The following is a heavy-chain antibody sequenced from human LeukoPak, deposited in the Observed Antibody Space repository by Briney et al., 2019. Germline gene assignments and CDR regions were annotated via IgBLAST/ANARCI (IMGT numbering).Heavy chain of an antibody. V-gene: IGHV3-21*06. CDR3: ARDYYGDLYFDS. D-gene: IGHD4-17*01. CDR1: GFTFSRYT. Sequence: GGSLRLSCAASGFTFSRYTMNWVRQAPGKGLEWVSSISSSGASIYYADSVKGRFTFSRDNADNSLFLQMNSLRAEDTAVYYCARDYYGDLYFDSWGQGTLVTVSS. J-gene: IGHJ4*02. CDR2: ISSSGASI.